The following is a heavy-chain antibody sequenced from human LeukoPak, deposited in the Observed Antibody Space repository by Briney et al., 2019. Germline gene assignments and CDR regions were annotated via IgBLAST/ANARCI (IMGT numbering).Heavy chain of an antibody. CDR2: IYYSGST. D-gene: IGHD6-6*01. Sequence: SETLSLTCTVSGGSISSYYWSWIRQPPGKGLEWIWYIYYSGSTNYNPSLKSRVTISVDTSKNQFSLKLSSVTAADTAVYYCARLVNEYSSSSDDYWGQGTLVTVSS. CDR3: ARLVNEYSSSSDDY. CDR1: GGSISSYY. J-gene: IGHJ4*02. V-gene: IGHV4-59*01.